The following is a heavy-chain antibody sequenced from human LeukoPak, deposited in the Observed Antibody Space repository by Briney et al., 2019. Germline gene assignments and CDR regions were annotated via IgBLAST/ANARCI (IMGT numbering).Heavy chain of an antibody. J-gene: IGHJ4*02. CDR3: ARDLGCSGGSCYSRGGGY. D-gene: IGHD2-15*01. Sequence: GGSLRLSCAASGFTFSSYAMHWVRQAPGKGLEWVAVISYDGSNKYYADSVKGRFTISRDNSKNTVYLQMNSLRAEDTAVYYCARDLGCSGGSCYSRGGGYWGQGTLVTVSS. CDR2: ISYDGSNK. V-gene: IGHV3-30*04. CDR1: GFTFSSYA.